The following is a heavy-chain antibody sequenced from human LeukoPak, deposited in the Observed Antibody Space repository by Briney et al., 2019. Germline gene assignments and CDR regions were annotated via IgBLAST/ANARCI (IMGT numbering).Heavy chain of an antibody. CDR3: ATPHYYGSGSYYI. D-gene: IGHD3-10*01. Sequence: PSETLSLTCAVYGGSFSGYYWSWIRQPPGKGLEWIGEINHSGSTNYNPSLKSRVTISVDTSKNQFSLKLSSVTAADTAVYYCATPHYYGSGSYYIWSQGTLVTVSS. V-gene: IGHV4-34*01. J-gene: IGHJ4*02. CDR1: GGSFSGYY. CDR2: INHSGST.